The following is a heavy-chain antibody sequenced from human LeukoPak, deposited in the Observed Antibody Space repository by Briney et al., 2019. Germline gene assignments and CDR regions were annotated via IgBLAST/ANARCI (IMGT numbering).Heavy chain of an antibody. J-gene: IGHJ4*02. Sequence: PGRSLRLSSAASGFTFDDYAMHWVRQAPGKGLEWVSGITWNSDNIEYADSVKGRFTISRDNSKNMVWLQINSPTAEDTATYYCAKDGNWARFEDWGQGTLVTVSS. CDR3: AKDGNWARFED. D-gene: IGHD7-27*01. V-gene: IGHV3-9*01. CDR2: ITWNSDNI. CDR1: GFTFDDYA.